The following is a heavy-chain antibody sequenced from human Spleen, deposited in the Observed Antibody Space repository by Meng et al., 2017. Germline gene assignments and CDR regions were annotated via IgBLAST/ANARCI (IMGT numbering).Heavy chain of an antibody. V-gene: IGHV3-74*01. J-gene: IGHJ4*02. CDR3: GRDNYGTPDY. D-gene: IGHD3-10*01. Sequence: EVQRLESGGGLVQPGGYLRLSCAASGFTFNMYWMQWVRQAPGKGLVWLSRISNDGSTTDYADSVKGRLIISRDNAKNTLYLQINSLRADDTAVYYCGRDNYGTPDYWGQGTLVTVSS. CDR1: GFTFNMYW. CDR2: ISNDGSTT.